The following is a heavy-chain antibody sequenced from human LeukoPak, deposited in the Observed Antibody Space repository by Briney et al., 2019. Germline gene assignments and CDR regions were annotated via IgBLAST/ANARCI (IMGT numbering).Heavy chain of an antibody. CDR3: ARDVGFIVGATPGAFDI. Sequence: GGSLRLSCAASGFTVSSNYMTWVRQAPGKGLEWVSVIYSGGNTYYADSVKGRFTISRDNTKNTLYLQMNSLRADDTAVYYCARDVGFIVGATPGAFDIWGQGTMVTVSS. J-gene: IGHJ3*02. D-gene: IGHD1-26*01. CDR2: IYSGGNT. CDR1: GFTVSSNY. V-gene: IGHV3-66*01.